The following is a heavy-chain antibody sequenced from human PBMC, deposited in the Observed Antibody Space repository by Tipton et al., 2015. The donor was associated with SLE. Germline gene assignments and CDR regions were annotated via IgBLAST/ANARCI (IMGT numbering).Heavy chain of an antibody. V-gene: IGHV4-34*01. CDR3: ARLREGYNYYYGMDV. D-gene: IGHD1-26*01. CDR1: GGSFSGNY. Sequence: TLSLTCAVYGGSFSGNYWSWIRQSPGKGLEWIGEINHSGNTNYNPSLKSRVTISVDTSKNQFSLKLSSVTAADTAVFYCARLREGYNYYYGMDVWGQGTTVTVSS. CDR2: INHSGNT. J-gene: IGHJ6*02.